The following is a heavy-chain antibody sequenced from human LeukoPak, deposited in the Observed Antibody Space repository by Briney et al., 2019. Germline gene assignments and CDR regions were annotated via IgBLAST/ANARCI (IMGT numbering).Heavy chain of an antibody. Sequence: ASVKVSCKASGYSFIDHYIHWVRQAPGQGLEWMGWINTNTGNPTYAQGFTGRFVFSLDTSVSTAYLQISSLKAEDTAVYYCARAPYYYGSGSHPSGYYFDYWGQGTLVTVSS. V-gene: IGHV7-4-1*02. J-gene: IGHJ4*02. CDR3: ARAPYYYGSGSHPSGYYFDY. CDR1: GYSFIDHY. CDR2: INTNTGNP. D-gene: IGHD3-10*01.